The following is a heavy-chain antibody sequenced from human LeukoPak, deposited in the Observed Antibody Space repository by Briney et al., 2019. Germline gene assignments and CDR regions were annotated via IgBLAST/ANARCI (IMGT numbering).Heavy chain of an antibody. J-gene: IGHJ4*02. Sequence: GRSLRLSCAASGFTFTSYAMSWVRQAPGKGLEWVSAISGSGGSTYYADSVKGRFTISRDHSKNTLYLQMNRLSAEDTAVYYCAKDPSAVTRADFVYWGQGTLVTVSS. CDR2: ISGSGGST. CDR1: GFTFTSYA. V-gene: IGHV3-23*01. D-gene: IGHD4-17*01. CDR3: AKDPSAVTRADFVY.